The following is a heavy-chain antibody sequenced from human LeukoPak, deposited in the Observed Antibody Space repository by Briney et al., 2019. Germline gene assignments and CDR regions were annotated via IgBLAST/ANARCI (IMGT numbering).Heavy chain of an antibody. CDR3: ARPTTVALDY. CDR2: ITSSSRTI. V-gene: IGHV3-48*02. D-gene: IGHD4-23*01. CDR1: GFTFSDYD. J-gene: IGHJ4*02. Sequence: GGSLRLSCAASGFTFSDYDMNWVHQPPGKGLEWVSYITSSSRTINYADSVKGRFTVSRDNAKNSLYLQMDSLRDEDTAVYYCARPTTVALDYWGQGTLVTVSS.